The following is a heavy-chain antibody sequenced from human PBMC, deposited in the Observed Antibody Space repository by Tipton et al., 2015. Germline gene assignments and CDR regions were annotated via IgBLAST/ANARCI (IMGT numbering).Heavy chain of an antibody. CDR2: LSSRSTYI. CDR3: ARDVWLLGTVDY. Sequence: GSLRLSCEGSGFTFSSYSIVWVRQAPGKGLEWVSTLSSRSTYIYYADSVKGRFTISRDNARKSLYLQMNSLRAEDTAVYYCARDVWLLGTVDYWGQGTLVTVSS. J-gene: IGHJ4*02. CDR1: GFTFSSYS. D-gene: IGHD1-14*01. V-gene: IGHV3-21*04.